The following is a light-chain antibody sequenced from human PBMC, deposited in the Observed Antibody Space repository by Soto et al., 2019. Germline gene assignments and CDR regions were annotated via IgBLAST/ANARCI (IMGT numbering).Light chain of an antibody. CDR2: DTT. CDR3: QSFDSSRIGLL. V-gene: IGLV1-40*01. CDR1: HSNIGAGYG. J-gene: IGLJ2*01. Sequence: QSVLTQPPSVTGAPGHRVTISCTGSHSNIGAGYGVHWYQQFPDTAPKVLIYDTTNRTSGVPDRFSGSRSGTSASLAITGLQAEDEADYYSQSFDSSRIGLLFGGGTKLTVL.